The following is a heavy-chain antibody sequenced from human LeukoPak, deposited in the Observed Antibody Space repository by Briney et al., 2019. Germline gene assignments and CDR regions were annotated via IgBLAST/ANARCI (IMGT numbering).Heavy chain of an antibody. CDR2: IWYDGSNK. CDR1: GFTFSSYG. Sequence: GRSLRLSCAASGFTFSSYGMHWVRQAPRKGLEWVAVIWYDGSNKYYADSVKGRFTISRDNSKNTLYLQMNSLRSEDTAVYYCAKDHVREGAPYFDYWGQGTLVTVSS. J-gene: IGHJ4*02. D-gene: IGHD1-26*01. CDR3: AKDHVREGAPYFDY. V-gene: IGHV3-33*06.